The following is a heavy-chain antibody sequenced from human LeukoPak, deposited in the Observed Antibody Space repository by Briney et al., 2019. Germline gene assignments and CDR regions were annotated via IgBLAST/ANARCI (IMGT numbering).Heavy chain of an antibody. V-gene: IGHV1-69*04. CDR1: GGTFSSYA. CDR3: ARGQQLAPGWFDP. D-gene: IGHD6-13*01. J-gene: IGHJ5*02. Sequence: ASVKVSCKASGGTFSSYAISWVRQAPGQGLEWMGRIIPILDVADSAQRFQGRVTITADRSTSTVYMELNSLRSEDTAVYYCARGQQLAPGWFDPWGQGTLVTVSS. CDR2: IIPILDVA.